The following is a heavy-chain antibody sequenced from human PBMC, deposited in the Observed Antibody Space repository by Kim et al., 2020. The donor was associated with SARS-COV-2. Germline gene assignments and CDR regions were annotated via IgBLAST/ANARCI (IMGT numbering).Heavy chain of an antibody. J-gene: IGHJ6*02. CDR2: ISYDGSNK. CDR1: GFTFSSYG. Sequence: GGSLRLSCAASGFTFSSYGIHWVRQAPGKGLEWVAVISYDGSNKYYADSVKGRFTISRDNSKNTLYLQMNNLTAEDTAVYYCAKESGSGSYYAWSYYYYGMDVWGQGTTVTVSS. D-gene: IGHD3-10*01. V-gene: IGHV3-30*18. CDR3: AKESGSGSYYAWSYYYYGMDV.